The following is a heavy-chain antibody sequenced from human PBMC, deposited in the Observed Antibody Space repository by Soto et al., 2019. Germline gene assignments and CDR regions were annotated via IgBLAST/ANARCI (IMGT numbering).Heavy chain of an antibody. CDR1: GGTFSSYA. Sequence: QVQLVQSGAEVKKHGYSVKVSCKASGGTFSSYAISWVRQAPGQGLEWMGGIISIFGTANYAQKFQGRVTITADESTSTAYMELSSLRSEDTAVYYCARCYYDSSGYMSPYYYYYGMDVWGQGTTVTVSS. V-gene: IGHV1-69*01. CDR2: IISIFGTA. CDR3: ARCYYDSSGYMSPYYYYYGMDV. D-gene: IGHD3-22*01. J-gene: IGHJ6*02.